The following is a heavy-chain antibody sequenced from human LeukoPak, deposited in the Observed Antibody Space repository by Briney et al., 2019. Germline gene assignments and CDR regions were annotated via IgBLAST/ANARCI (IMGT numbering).Heavy chain of an antibody. CDR3: AKDRSNYFGAKNAMDV. V-gene: IGHV3-43*01. D-gene: IGHD4-4*01. CDR2: ISWDGGST. J-gene: IGHJ6*02. CDR1: GFTFDDYT. Sequence: GGSLRLSCAASGFTFDDYTMHWVRQAPGKGMEWVSLISWDGGSTYYADSVKGRFTISRDNSKNSLYLQMNSLRTEDTALYYCAKDRSNYFGAKNAMDVWGQGTTVTVSS.